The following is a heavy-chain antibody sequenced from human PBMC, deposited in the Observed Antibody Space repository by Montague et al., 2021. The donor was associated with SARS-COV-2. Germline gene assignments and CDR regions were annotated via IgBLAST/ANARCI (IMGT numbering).Heavy chain of an antibody. CDR1: GGSFSGYS. CDR3: ARLGEGVEPSPILGPGPFYYYYYIDV. Sequence: SETLSLTCAVHGGSFSGYSWIWIRQPPGKGLEWIGEFNPSGTTKYNTSLKSRVAISIDTSKNQFSLKLSSVTAPDTAVYYCARLGEGVEPSPILGPGPFYYYYYIDVWGRGTAVIVSS. CDR2: FNPSGTT. D-gene: IGHD2-21*01. J-gene: IGHJ6*03. V-gene: IGHV4-34*01.